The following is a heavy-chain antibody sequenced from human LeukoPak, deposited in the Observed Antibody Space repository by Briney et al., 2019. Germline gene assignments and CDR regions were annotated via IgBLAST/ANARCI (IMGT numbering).Heavy chain of an antibody. CDR2: ISSSSSYI. CDR3: ATWDIVATWYY. CDR1: GFTFSSYS. Sequence: GGSLRLSCAASGFTFSSYSMNWVRQAPGKGLEWVSSISSSSSYIYYADSVKGRFTISRDNAKNSLYLQMNSLRAEDTAVYYCATWDIVATWYYWGQGTLVTVSS. J-gene: IGHJ4*02. V-gene: IGHV3-21*01. D-gene: IGHD5-12*01.